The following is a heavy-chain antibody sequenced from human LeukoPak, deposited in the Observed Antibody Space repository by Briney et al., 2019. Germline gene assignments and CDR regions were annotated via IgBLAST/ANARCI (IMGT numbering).Heavy chain of an antibody. CDR3: ARDGVVVVTTFDI. Sequence: ASVKVSCKASGGTFSSYAISWVRQAPGQGLEWMGRIIPILGIANYAQKFQGRVTITADKSTSTAYMELSSLRSEDTAVYYCARDGVVVVTTFDIWGQGTMVTVSS. CDR1: GGTFSSYA. CDR2: IIPILGIA. D-gene: IGHD2-21*02. J-gene: IGHJ3*02. V-gene: IGHV1-69*04.